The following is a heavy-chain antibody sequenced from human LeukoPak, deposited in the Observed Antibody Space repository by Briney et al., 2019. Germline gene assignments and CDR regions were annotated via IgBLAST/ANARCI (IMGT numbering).Heavy chain of an antibody. CDR3: ARETSSDAFDI. J-gene: IGHJ3*02. CDR1: GGTFSSYA. V-gene: IGHV1-69*05. Sequence: SVKVSCKASGGTFSSYAISWVRQAPGQGLEWMGGIIPIFGTANYAQKFQGRVTITRDTSASTAYMELGSLRSEDTAVYYCARETSSDAFDIWGQGTMVTVSS. CDR2: IIPIFGTA.